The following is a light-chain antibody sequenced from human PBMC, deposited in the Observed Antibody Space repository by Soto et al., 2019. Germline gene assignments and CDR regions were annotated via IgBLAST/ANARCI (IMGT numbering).Light chain of an antibody. Sequence: EIMSTQSPGTLSLSPGERATLSCRASQSVSSSYLAWYQQKPGQAPRLLIYGASSRATGIPDRFSGSGSGTDFTLTISRLEPEDFAVYYCHHYGSSPPWTFGQGTKVEIK. V-gene: IGKV3-20*01. CDR3: HHYGSSPPWT. CDR1: QSVSSSY. CDR2: GAS. J-gene: IGKJ1*01.